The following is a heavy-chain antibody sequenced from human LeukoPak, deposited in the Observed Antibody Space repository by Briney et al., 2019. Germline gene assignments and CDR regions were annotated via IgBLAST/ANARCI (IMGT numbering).Heavy chain of an antibody. CDR1: GGSISSSSYY. D-gene: IGHD2-15*01. CDR2: IYYSGST. J-gene: IGHJ4*02. CDR3: ARELLCSGGSCYFDY. V-gene: IGHV4-39*02. Sequence: PSETLSLTCTVSGGSISSSSYYWGWIRQPPGKGLEWMGSIYYSGSTYYNPSLKSRVTISVDTSKNQFSLKLSSVTAADTAVYYCARELLCSGGSCYFDYWGQGTLVTVSS.